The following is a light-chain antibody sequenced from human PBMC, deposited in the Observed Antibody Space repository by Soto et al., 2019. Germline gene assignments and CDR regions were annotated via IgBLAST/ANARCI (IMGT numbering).Light chain of an antibody. CDR2: ENN. V-gene: IGLV1-51*02. CDR1: SSNIGNNY. Sequence: QPVLTQPPSVSAAPGQKVTISCSGSSSNIGNNYVSWYQQLPGTAPKLLIYENNKRPSGIPDRFSGSKSGTSATLGITGLQTGDEADYYCGKWDSSLSAVFGGGTQLTVL. J-gene: IGLJ7*01. CDR3: GKWDSSLSAV.